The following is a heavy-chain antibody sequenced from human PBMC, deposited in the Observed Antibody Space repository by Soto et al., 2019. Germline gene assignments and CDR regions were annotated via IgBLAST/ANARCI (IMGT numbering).Heavy chain of an antibody. CDR1: GFTFSNAW. J-gene: IGHJ6*02. D-gene: IGHD3-10*01. Sequence: GGSLRLSCAASGFTFSNAWMSWVRQAPGKGLEWVGRIKSKTDGGTTDYAAPVKGRFTISRDDSKNTLYLQMNSLKTEDTAVYYCYLRGGSGSSPNYYYYYGMDVWGQGTTVTVSS. CDR3: YLRGGSGSSPNYYYYYGMDV. CDR2: IKSKTDGGTT. V-gene: IGHV3-15*01.